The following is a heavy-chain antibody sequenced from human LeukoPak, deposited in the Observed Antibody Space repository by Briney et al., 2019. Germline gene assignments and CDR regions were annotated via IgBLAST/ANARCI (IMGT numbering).Heavy chain of an antibody. Sequence: GASVKVSCKASGYTFTSYAMNWVRQAPGQGLEWMGWINTNTGNPTYAQGFTGRFVFSLDTSVSTAYLQISSLKAEDTAVYYCARDWAHDIVVVPAAMRSHNWFDPWGQGTLVTVSS. D-gene: IGHD2-2*01. J-gene: IGHJ5*02. V-gene: IGHV7-4-1*02. CDR1: GYTFTSYA. CDR2: INTNTGNP. CDR3: ARDWAHDIVVVPAAMRSHNWFDP.